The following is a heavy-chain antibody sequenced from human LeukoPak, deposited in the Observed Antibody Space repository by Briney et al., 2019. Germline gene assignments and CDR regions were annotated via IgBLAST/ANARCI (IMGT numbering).Heavy chain of an antibody. CDR2: ISSSSSTI. D-gene: IGHD5-12*01. V-gene: IGHV3-48*04. Sequence: GGSLRLACAASGFTFSGYSMNWVRQAPGKGLEWVSYISSSSSTIYYADSVKGRFTISRDNAKNSLYLQMNSLRAEDTAVYYCARDRRRYRGTNGDGDAFDIWGQGTMVTVTS. CDR1: GFTFSGYS. J-gene: IGHJ3*02. CDR3: ARDRRRYRGTNGDGDAFDI.